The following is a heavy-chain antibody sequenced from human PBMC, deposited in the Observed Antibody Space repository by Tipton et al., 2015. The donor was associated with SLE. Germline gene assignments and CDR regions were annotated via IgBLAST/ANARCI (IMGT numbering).Heavy chain of an antibody. CDR3: ARDRVSVWFHFDY. J-gene: IGHJ4*02. D-gene: IGHD6-19*01. V-gene: IGHV3-30*04. CDR2: ISYDGRHG. CDR1: GFTFNTYN. Sequence: SLRLSCAASGFTFNTYNLHWVRQAPGKGLEWVAGISYDGRHGYSADSVRGRFTFSRDNSRNTLYLQMYNLRPDDTAIYYCARDRVSVWFHFDYWGQGTLVTVSS.